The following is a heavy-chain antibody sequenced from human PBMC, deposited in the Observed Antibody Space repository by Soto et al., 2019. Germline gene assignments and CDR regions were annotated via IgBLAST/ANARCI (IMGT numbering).Heavy chain of an antibody. CDR1: GFTFTSSA. Sequence: GASVKVSCKASGFTFTSSAVQWVRQARGQRLEWMGWIVVGSGNTNYAQKLQGRVTMTTDTSTSTAYMELRSLRSDDTAVYYCARADYDILTGYEHYGMDVWGQGTTVTVSS. D-gene: IGHD3-9*01. CDR3: ARADYDILTGYEHYGMDV. J-gene: IGHJ6*02. V-gene: IGHV1-58*01. CDR2: IVVGSGNT.